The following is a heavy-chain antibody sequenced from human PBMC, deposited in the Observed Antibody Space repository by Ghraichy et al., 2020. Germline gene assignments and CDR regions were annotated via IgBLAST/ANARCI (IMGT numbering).Heavy chain of an antibody. Sequence: ASVKVSCKASGYTFTSYGISWVRQAPGQGLEWMGWISAYNGNTNYAQKLQGRVTMTTDTSTSTAYMELRSLRSDDTAVYYCARGVTDDYYYYYYMDVWGKGTTVTVSS. V-gene: IGHV1-18*01. D-gene: IGHD1-20*01. J-gene: IGHJ6*03. CDR1: GYTFTSYG. CDR2: ISAYNGNT. CDR3: ARGVTDDYYYYYYMDV.